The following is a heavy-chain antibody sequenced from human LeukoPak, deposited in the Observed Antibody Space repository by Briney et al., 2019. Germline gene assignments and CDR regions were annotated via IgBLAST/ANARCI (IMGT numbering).Heavy chain of an antibody. CDR3: ARTSSWYAGAWFDS. CDR2: IYFSGTP. CDR1: RGSIRTSDYY. V-gene: IGHV4-39*01. D-gene: IGHD6-13*01. J-gene: IGHJ5*01. Sequence: SETLSLTCTVSRGSIRTSDYYWAWVRQPPGEGLEWLGSIYFSGTPYFNPPLKSRVAVSIDTSKNQFSLKVTSVNASDTAVYFCARTSSWYAGAWFDSWGQGTLVTVSS.